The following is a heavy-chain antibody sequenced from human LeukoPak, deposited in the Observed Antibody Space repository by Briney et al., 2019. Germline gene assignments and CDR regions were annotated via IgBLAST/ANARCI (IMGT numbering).Heavy chain of an antibody. V-gene: IGHV4-59*08. CDR2: IYYSGST. J-gene: IGHJ5*02. CDR1: GGSISSYY. Sequence: SETLSLTCTVSGGSISSYYWSWIRQPPGKGLEWIGYIYYSGSTNYNPSPKSRVTISVDTSKNQFSLKLSSVTAADTAVYYCASSTYYYDSSGHWFDPWGQGTLVTVSS. D-gene: IGHD3-22*01. CDR3: ASSTYYYDSSGHWFDP.